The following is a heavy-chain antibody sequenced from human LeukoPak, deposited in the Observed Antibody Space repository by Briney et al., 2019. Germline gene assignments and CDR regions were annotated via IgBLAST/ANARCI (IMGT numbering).Heavy chain of an antibody. CDR1: GFSLSSHW. J-gene: IGHJ6*02. Sequence: GGSLRLSCAGSGFSLSSHWMSWVRQAPGKGLEWVANIERDGSETYYVDSVKGRFTISRDNAKNSLYLQMNSLRAVDTAVYYCARAGDILLVSYFHYYGMDVWGQGTTVIVSS. V-gene: IGHV3-7*01. D-gene: IGHD7-27*01. CDR3: ARAGDILLVSYFHYYGMDV. CDR2: IERDGSET.